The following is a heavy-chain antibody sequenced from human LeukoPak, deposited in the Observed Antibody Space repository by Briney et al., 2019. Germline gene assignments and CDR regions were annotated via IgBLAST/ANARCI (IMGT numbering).Heavy chain of an antibody. J-gene: IGHJ4*02. CDR1: GYTFTGYY. CDR2: INPNSGGT. D-gene: IGHD3-22*01. CDR3: ARSRYYYDSSGYYIDY. Sequence: ASVKVSCKASGYTFTGYYMHWVRQAPGQGLEWMGRINPNSGGTNYAQKFQGRVTMTRDTSISTAYMELSRLRSGDTAMYYCARSRYYYDSSGYYIDYWGQGTLVTVSS. V-gene: IGHV1-2*06.